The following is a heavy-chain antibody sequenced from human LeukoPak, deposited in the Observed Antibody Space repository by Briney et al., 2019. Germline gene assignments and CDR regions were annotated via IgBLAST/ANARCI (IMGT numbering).Heavy chain of an antibody. CDR2: IKQDGSEK. CDR1: EFTFRSYW. Sequence: GGSLRLSCAASEFTFRSYWMSWVRQAPGKGLEWVANIKQDGSEKYYMDSVKGRFTISRDNAKKSLYLQMNSLRAEDTAVYYCARGPITMVRGVISYYFDHWGQGTLVTVSS. J-gene: IGHJ4*02. D-gene: IGHD3-10*01. V-gene: IGHV3-7*01. CDR3: ARGPITMVRGVISYYFDH.